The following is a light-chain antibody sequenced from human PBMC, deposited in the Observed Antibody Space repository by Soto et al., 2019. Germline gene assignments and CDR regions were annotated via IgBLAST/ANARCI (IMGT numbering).Light chain of an antibody. CDR1: QSLNTR. V-gene: IGKV1-5*01. J-gene: IGKJ5*01. CDR2: DAS. CDR3: QQGNSFPFT. Sequence: DIQLTQSPSTLSASVGDRVTLTCRASQSLNTRLAWYQQRPGKAPKLPIYDASTLQSGVPSRFSGSGSGTEFTLTISSLQPEDFATYYCQQGNSFPFTFGQGTRLEIK.